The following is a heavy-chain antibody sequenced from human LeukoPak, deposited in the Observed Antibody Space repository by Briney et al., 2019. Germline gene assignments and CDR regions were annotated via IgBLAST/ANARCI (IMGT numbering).Heavy chain of an antibody. CDR1: GYTFTRYG. J-gene: IGHJ5*02. Sequence: GASVKVSCKASGYTFTRYGISWVRQAPGQGLEWMGWISAYDGDTEYAQKLQGRVTMTTDTSTSTAYMELRSLRSDDTAVYYCARDKVIASAGTPNWFDPWGQGTLVTVSS. CDR2: ISAYDGDT. CDR3: ARDKVIASAGTPNWFDP. V-gene: IGHV1-18*01. D-gene: IGHD6-13*01.